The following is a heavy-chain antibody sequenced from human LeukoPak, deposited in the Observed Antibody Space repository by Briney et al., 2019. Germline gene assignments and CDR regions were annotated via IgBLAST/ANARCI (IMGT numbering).Heavy chain of an antibody. CDR2: IIPILGIA. D-gene: IGHD6-19*01. V-gene: IGHV1-69*04. J-gene: IGHJ4*02. Sequence: ASVKVSCKASGGTFSSYAISWVRQAPGQGLEWMGRIIPILGIANYAQKFQGRVTITADKSTSTAYMELSSLRSEDTAVYYCARGVAVAGKLDYWGQGTLVTVSS. CDR1: GGTFSSYA. CDR3: ARGVAVAGKLDY.